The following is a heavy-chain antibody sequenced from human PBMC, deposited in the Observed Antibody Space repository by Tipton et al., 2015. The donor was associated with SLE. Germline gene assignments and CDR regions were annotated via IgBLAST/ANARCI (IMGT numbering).Heavy chain of an antibody. CDR3: ARRTTAHYYYYGMDV. Sequence: SLRLSCAASGFTFSSYWMSWVRQAPGKGLEWVANIKQDGSEKYYVDSVKGRFTISRDNAKNSLYLQMNSLRAEDTAVYYCARRTTAHYYYYGMDVWGQGTTVTVSS. D-gene: IGHD1-7*01. V-gene: IGHV3-7*01. J-gene: IGHJ6*02. CDR2: IKQDGSEK. CDR1: GFTFSSYW.